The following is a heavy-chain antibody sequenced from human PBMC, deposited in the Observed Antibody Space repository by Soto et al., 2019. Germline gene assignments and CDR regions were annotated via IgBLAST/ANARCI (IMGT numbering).Heavy chain of an antibody. CDR1: GFSITGNGEG. J-gene: IGHJ4*02. Sequence: SGPTLVNPTQTLTLTCTFSGFSITGNGEGVGWIRQPPGKALEWLALIYWADDKRYSPSLRNRLTITLDNSKDQVILTMTDMGPADTATYYCAHGYVQLLATFHYFDYWGQGTLVTVSS. D-gene: IGHD2-2*01. CDR3: AHGYVQLLATFHYFDY. CDR2: IYWADDK. V-gene: IGHV2-5*02.